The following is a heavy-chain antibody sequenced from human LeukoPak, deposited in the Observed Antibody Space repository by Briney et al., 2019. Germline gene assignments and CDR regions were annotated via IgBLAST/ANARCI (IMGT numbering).Heavy chain of an antibody. J-gene: IGHJ4*02. D-gene: IGHD3-22*01. CDR1: GFTLSSYW. CDR3: ARDPDLSGYSFFDY. Sequence: GGSLRLSCVASGFTLSSYWMHWVRQAPGKGLVWVSRIKSDGSRTSYADFVKGRFTISRDNAKNTLYLQMNSLRAEDTAVYYCARDPDLSGYSFFDYWGQGTLVTVSS. V-gene: IGHV3-74*01. CDR2: IKSDGSRT.